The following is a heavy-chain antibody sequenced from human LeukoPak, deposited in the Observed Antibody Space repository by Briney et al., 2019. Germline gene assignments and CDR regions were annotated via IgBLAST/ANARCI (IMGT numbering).Heavy chain of an antibody. CDR1: GFTFEAYT. CDR2: ITLNSATI. CDR3: AKDNMVRGVPPYFDY. V-gene: IGHV3-9*01. J-gene: IGHJ4*02. Sequence: PGRSLRLSCAASGFTFEAYTMHWVRQAPGKGLEWVSGITLNSATIRYADSVKGRFTISRDNAKNSLYLQMHSLRAEDTAFYYFAKDNMVRGVPPYFDYWGLGILVTVSS. D-gene: IGHD3-10*01.